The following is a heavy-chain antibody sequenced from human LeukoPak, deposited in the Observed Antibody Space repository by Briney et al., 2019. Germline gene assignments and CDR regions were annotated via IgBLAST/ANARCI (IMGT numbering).Heavy chain of an antibody. V-gene: IGHV3-48*03. CDR1: GFTFSSYE. J-gene: IGHJ4*02. D-gene: IGHD1-26*01. CDR3: AREVFGELLGMDY. Sequence: GGSLRLSCAASGFTFSSYEMNWVRQAPGKGLEWVSYISSSGSTIYYADSVKGRFTISRDNAKSSLYLQMNSLRAEDTAVYYCAREVFGELLGMDYWGQGTLVTVSS. CDR2: ISSSGSTI.